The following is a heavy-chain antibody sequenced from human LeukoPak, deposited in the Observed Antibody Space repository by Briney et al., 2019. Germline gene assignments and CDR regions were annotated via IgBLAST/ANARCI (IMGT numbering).Heavy chain of an antibody. Sequence: GGSLRLSCAASGFTFSSYGMHWVRQAPGKGLEWVAFIRYDGSNKYYADSVKGRFTISRDNSKDTLYLQMNSLRAEDTAVYYCAKCSGWFVRGKDYYYYYMDVWGKGTTVTVSS. CDR3: AKCSGWFVRGKDYYYYYMDV. D-gene: IGHD6-19*01. CDR1: GFTFSSYG. V-gene: IGHV3-30*02. J-gene: IGHJ6*03. CDR2: IRYDGSNK.